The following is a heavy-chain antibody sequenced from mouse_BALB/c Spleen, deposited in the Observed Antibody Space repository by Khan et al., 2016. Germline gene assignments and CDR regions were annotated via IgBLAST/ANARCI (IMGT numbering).Heavy chain of an antibody. J-gene: IGHJ1*01. D-gene: IGHD1-1*01. CDR1: GYTFTNYG. V-gene: IGHV9-3-1*01. Sequence: QIQLVQSGPELKRPGKTVKISCKASGYTFTNYGINWVKQAPGKGLKWMGWINTYSGESTYADDLKGRFAFSLETSANTAYLQINNLKNEETATXYSARYRYYYGSRRYCDVWGAGTTVTVSS. CDR3: ARYRYYYGSRRYCDV. CDR2: INTYSGES.